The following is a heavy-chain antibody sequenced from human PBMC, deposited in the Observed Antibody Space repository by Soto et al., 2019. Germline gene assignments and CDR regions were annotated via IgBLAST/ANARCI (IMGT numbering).Heavy chain of an antibody. CDR3: ARGLDDISEYFDL. J-gene: IGHJ2*01. CDR1: GGTFSSYT. D-gene: IGHD3-9*01. V-gene: IGHV1-69*02. Sequence: QVQLVQSGAEVKKPGSSVKVSCKASGGTFSSYTISWVRQAPGQGLEWMGRIIPILGIANYAQKFQGIVTITADKSTSTAYMELSSLRSEDTAVYYRARGLDDISEYFDLWGRGTLVTVPS. CDR2: IIPILGIA.